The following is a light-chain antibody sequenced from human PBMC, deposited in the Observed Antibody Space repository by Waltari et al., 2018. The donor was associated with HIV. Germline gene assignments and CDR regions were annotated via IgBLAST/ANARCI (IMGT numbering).Light chain of an antibody. CDR3: QQYNSDSRT. J-gene: IGKJ1*01. Sequence: DIHMTQSPSTLAASVGDRVTITCRASQGIGPYLAWYQQKPGIAPKLLIYKSSNLESGVPSRFSGSGSDTEFSLTISSLQPDDFATYYCQQYNSDSRTFGRGTKVEIK. CDR2: KSS. V-gene: IGKV1-5*03. CDR1: QGIGPY.